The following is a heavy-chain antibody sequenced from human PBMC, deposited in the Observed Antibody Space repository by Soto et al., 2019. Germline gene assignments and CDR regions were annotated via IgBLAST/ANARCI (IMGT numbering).Heavy chain of an antibody. CDR1: GFTFSSYD. D-gene: IGHD3-22*01. V-gene: IGHV3-13*01. J-gene: IGHJ6*02. CDR2: IGTAGDT. CDR3: ARSPPGGYHYYYGMDV. Sequence: EVQLVESGGGLVQPGGSLRLSCATSGFTFSSYDMHWVRQATGKGLDWVSAIGTAGDTYYPGYVKGRFTISRENAKNSLYLQMNRLRAGDTAVYYCARSPPGGYHYYYGMDVWGQGTTVTVSS.